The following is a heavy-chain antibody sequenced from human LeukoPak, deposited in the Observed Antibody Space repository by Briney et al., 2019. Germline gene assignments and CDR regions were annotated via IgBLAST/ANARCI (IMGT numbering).Heavy chain of an antibody. J-gene: IGHJ4*02. D-gene: IGHD6-19*01. V-gene: IGHV1-2*02. CDR1: GYTFTGYY. CDR2: INPNSGGT. CDR3: ARVVARYSSGEGY. Sequence: GASVKVSCKASGYTFTGYYMHWVRQAPGQGLEWMGWINPNSGGTNYVQKFQGRVTMTRDTSISTAYMELSRLRSDDTAVYYCARVVARYSSGEGYWGQGTLVTVSS.